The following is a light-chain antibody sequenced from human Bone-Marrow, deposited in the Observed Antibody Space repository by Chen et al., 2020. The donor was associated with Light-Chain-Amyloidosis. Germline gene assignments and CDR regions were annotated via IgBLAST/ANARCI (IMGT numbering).Light chain of an antibody. V-gene: IGLV6-57*01. J-gene: IGLJ3*02. CDR2: EDD. Sequence: NFMLTQPHSVSEFPGKTVIISCTRSSGSIATNYVQWYQQRPGSSPTTVIYEDDQRPSGVPDRFSGSIDRSSNSASLTSSGLKTEDEADYYCQSYQGSSQGVFGGGTKLTVL. CDR1: SGSIATNY. CDR3: QSYQGSSQGV.